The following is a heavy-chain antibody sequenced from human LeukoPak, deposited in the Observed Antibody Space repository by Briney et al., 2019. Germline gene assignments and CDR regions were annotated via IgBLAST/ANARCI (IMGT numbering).Heavy chain of an antibody. CDR1: GGTFSSYA. CDR3: ARDIHDYGDYGAFDI. V-gene: IGHV1-69*01. J-gene: IGHJ3*02. CDR2: IIPIFGTA. D-gene: IGHD4-17*01. Sequence: ASVKVSCKASGGTFSSYAISWVRQAPGQGLEWMGGIIPIFGTANYAQKFQGRVTITADESTSTAYMELSSLRSEDTAVYYCARDIHDYGDYGAFDIWGRGTMVTVSS.